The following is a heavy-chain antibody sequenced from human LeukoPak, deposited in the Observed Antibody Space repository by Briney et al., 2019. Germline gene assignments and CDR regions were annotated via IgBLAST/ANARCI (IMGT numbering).Heavy chain of an antibody. Sequence: SETLSLTCTVSGGSISSSSYYWGWIRQPPGKGLEWIGSIYYSGNTYYNPSLKSRVTISVDTSKNQFSLKLSSVTAADTAVYYCARHARITMIVVVWGQGTLVTVSS. CDR1: GGSISSSSYY. D-gene: IGHD3-22*01. V-gene: IGHV4-39*01. CDR2: IYYSGNT. J-gene: IGHJ4*02. CDR3: ARHARITMIVVV.